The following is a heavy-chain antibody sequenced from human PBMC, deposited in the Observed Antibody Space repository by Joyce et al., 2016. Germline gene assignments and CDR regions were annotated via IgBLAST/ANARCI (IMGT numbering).Heavy chain of an antibody. V-gene: IGHV4-34*02. D-gene: IGHD2-21*01. J-gene: IGHJ4*02. CDR2: INHSGRT. CDR3: AIPAYSPLPVVAKFDH. Sequence: QLQLQQWGAGLLKPSETLSLTCAVYGGSFSGYYWSWSRQPPGKGLECIGEINHSGRTNHTPSLKSRVTISIDTSKYQVSLRLNSVTAAYAAVYYCAIPAYSPLPVVAKFDHWGQGTLVSVSS. CDR1: GGSFSGYY.